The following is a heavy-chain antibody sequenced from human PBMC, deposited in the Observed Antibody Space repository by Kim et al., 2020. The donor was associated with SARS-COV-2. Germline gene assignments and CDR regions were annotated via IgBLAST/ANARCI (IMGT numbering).Heavy chain of an antibody. CDR2: INAGNGNT. CDR1: GYTFTSYA. CDR3: ARDGYYDSSGYYWVHWFDP. V-gene: IGHV1-3*01. Sequence: ASVKVSCKASGYTFTSYAMHWVRQAPGQRLEWMGWINAGNGNTKYSQKFQGRVTITRDTSASTAYMELSSLRSEDTAVYYCARDGYYDSSGYYWVHWFDPWGQGTLVTVSS. D-gene: IGHD3-22*01. J-gene: IGHJ5*02.